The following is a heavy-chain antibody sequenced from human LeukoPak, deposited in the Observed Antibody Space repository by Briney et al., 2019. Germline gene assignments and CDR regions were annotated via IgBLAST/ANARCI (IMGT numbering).Heavy chain of an antibody. V-gene: IGHV4-59*08. D-gene: IGHD2/OR15-2a*01. CDR1: GGSISSYY. Sequence: SETLCLTCTVSGGSISSYYWSWVRQPPGKGLEWIGYIYYSGSTNYNPSLKSRVTISVDTSKNQFSLKLSSVTAADTAVYYCARHLNVRNSPTNWFDPWGQGTLVTVSS. CDR3: ARHLNVRNSPTNWFDP. J-gene: IGHJ5*02. CDR2: IYYSGST.